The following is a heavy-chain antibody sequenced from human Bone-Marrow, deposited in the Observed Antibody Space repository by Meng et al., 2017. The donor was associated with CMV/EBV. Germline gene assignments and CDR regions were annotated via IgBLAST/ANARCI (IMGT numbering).Heavy chain of an antibody. V-gene: IGHV3-74*01. CDR3: AKGKASDQ. J-gene: IGHJ4*02. Sequence: GESLKISCAASGFTFSSYWMHWVRQAPGKGLVWVSRINSDGSSTSYADSVKGRFTISRDNAKNTLYLQMNSLRAEDTAIYYCAKGKASDQWGQGTLVTVSS. CDR1: GFTFSSYW. CDR2: INSDGSST.